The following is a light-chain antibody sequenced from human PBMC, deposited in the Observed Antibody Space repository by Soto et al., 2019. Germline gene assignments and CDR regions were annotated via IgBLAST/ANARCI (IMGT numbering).Light chain of an antibody. V-gene: IGKV3-20*01. CDR3: QQYGSSPHT. Sequence: EIVLTQSPGTLSLSPGERATLSCRASQSVSSSYLAWYQHKPGQAPRLLIYGASSRATGSPDRFSGSGSGTDFTLTISRLEREDFAVYYCQQYGSSPHTFGQGTKLEIK. J-gene: IGKJ2*01. CDR1: QSVSSSY. CDR2: GAS.